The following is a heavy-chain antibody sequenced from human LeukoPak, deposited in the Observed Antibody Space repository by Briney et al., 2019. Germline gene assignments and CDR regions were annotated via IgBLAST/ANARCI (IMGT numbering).Heavy chain of an antibody. CDR2: IYSGGTT. CDR1: GFSVSSSY. CDR3: ARGRIATVTQLDY. Sequence: GGSLRLSCAASGFSVSSSYMSWVRQAPGKGLEWVSVIYSGGTTYYADSVKGRFTISRDNSKNTLYLQMNSLRAEDTAVYYCARGRIATVTQLDYWGQGTLVTVSS. J-gene: IGHJ4*02. V-gene: IGHV3-53*05. D-gene: IGHD4-17*01.